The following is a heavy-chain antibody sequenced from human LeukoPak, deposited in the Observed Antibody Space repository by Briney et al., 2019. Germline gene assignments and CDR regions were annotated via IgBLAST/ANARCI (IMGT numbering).Heavy chain of an antibody. Sequence: SETLSLTCTVSGYSISSGYYWGWIRQPPGKGLEWIGSINHSGSTYYNPSLKSRVTISVDTSKNQFSLKLSSVTAADTAVYYCARAPPRLLWFGELSGYYFDYWGQGTLVTVSS. CDR3: ARAPPRLLWFGELSGYYFDY. J-gene: IGHJ4*02. CDR1: GYSISSGYY. V-gene: IGHV4-38-2*02. CDR2: INHSGST. D-gene: IGHD3-10*01.